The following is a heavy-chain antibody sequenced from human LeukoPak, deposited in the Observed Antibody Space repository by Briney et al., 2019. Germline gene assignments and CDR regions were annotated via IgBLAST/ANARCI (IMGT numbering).Heavy chain of an antibody. CDR3: ARGGGQQLANWFDP. CDR2: ISSSGSTI. CDR1: GFTFSSYE. J-gene: IGHJ5*02. V-gene: IGHV3-48*03. D-gene: IGHD6-13*01. Sequence: PGGSLRLSCAASGFTFSSYEMNWVRQAPGKGLEWVSYISSSGSTIYYADSVKGRFTISRDNAKNSLYLQMNSLRAEDTAVYYCARGGGQQLANWFDPWGQGTLVTVSS.